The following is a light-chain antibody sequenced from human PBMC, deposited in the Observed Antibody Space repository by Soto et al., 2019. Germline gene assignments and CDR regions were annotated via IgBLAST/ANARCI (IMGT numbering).Light chain of an antibody. J-gene: IGKJ1*01. V-gene: IGKV1-16*01. CDR1: QSIGKH. CDR2: YVS. CDR3: QHYNSYSEA. Sequence: DIQMPQSPSSLSASVGDRVTTTCRASQSIGKHLNWYQQKPGKAPKFLIYYVSNLQSGVPSRFSGSGSGTEFTLTISSLQPDDFATYYCQHYNSYSEAFGQGTKVDI.